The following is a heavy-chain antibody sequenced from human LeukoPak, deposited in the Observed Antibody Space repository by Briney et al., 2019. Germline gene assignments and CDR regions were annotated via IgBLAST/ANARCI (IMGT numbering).Heavy chain of an antibody. CDR3: MTGYCTNGVCYNFDY. CDR1: GNYW. D-gene: IGHD2-8*01. V-gene: IGHV3-74*01. Sequence: GGSLRLSCAASGNYWMHWVRQAPGKGLVWVSRINSAGTSTTYADSVKGRFTISRDNAKNTLYLQMNSLRAEDTAVYYCMTGYCTNGVCYNFDYWGQGTLVTVSS. J-gene: IGHJ4*02. CDR2: INSAGTST.